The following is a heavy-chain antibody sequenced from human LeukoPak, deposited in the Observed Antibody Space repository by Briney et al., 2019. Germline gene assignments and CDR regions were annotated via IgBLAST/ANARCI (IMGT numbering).Heavy chain of an antibody. CDR2: IYYSGST. V-gene: IGHV4-39*01. CDR1: GGSISSSSYY. Sequence: SETLSLTCTVSGGSISSSSYYWGWIRQPPGTGLEWIGSIYYSGSTYYNPSLKSRVTISVDTSKNQFSLKLSSVTAADTAVYYCARFNYGALDYWGQGNLVTVSS. D-gene: IGHD4/OR15-4a*01. CDR3: ARFNYGALDY. J-gene: IGHJ4*02.